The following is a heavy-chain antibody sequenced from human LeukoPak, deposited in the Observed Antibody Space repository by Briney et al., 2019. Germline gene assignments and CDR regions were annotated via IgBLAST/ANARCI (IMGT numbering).Heavy chain of an antibody. J-gene: IGHJ4*02. D-gene: IGHD6-13*01. Sequence: PGGSLRLSCAASGFTFSSYAMHWVRQAPGKGPEWVAVISYDGSNKYYADSVKGRFTISRDNSKNTLYLQLNSLRAEDTAVYYCARTSSWYFDYWGQGTLVTVSS. CDR2: ISYDGSNK. CDR1: GFTFSSYA. CDR3: ARTSSWYFDY. V-gene: IGHV3-30-3*01.